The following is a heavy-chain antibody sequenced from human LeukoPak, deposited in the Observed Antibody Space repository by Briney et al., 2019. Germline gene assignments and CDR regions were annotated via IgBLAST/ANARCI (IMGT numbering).Heavy chain of an antibody. CDR1: GYTFSSYA. CDR2: ISYDGSNK. J-gene: IGHJ4*02. V-gene: IGHV3-30*01. D-gene: IGHD2-15*01. Sequence: GGSLRLSCAASGYTFSSYAMHWVRQAPGKGLEWVAVISYDGSNKYYADSVKGRFTISRDNSKNTLYLQMNSLRAEDTAVYYCAREGMVVAPRYSSYFDYWGQGTLVTVSS. CDR3: AREGMVVAPRYSSYFDY.